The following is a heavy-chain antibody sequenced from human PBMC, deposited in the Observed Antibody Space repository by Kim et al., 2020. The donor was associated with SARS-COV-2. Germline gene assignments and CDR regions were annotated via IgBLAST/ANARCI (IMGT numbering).Heavy chain of an antibody. Sequence: RYSPSLKSRLTLTKDTSKNQVVLTMTNMDPVDTATYYCAHRKIAAGYSDYWGQGTLVTVSS. V-gene: IGHV2-5*01. J-gene: IGHJ4*02. D-gene: IGHD6-13*01. CDR3: AHRKIAAGYSDY.